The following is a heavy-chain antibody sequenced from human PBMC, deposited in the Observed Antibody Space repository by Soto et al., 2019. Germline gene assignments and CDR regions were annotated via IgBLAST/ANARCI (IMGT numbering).Heavy chain of an antibody. CDR1: GDIFTNFG. CDR2: IGADNRDT. J-gene: IGHJ4*02. D-gene: IGHD3-10*01. CDR3: ARDISYGWGTAYGY. V-gene: IGHV1-18*01. Sequence: QVQLVQSGAEVKKPGASVKVSCKASGDIFTNFGISWVRQAPGQGLEWMGWIGADNRDTNYERNLQGRVTCTTDTATNTAYMELRSLRSDDTAVYYCARDISYGWGTAYGYWGQGTLVTVSS.